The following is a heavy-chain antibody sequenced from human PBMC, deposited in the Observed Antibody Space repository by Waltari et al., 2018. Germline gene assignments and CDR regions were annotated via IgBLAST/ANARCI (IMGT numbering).Heavy chain of an antibody. CDR1: GGSISSSSYY. CDR3: ARDFTGSGSYRY. J-gene: IGHJ4*02. V-gene: IGHV4-39*07. Sequence: QLQLQESGPGLVKTSETLSLTCTVSGGSISSSSYYWGWIRQPPGKGLEWIGSIYYSGSTYHHPSLNSRVTISVDTSKNQFSLKLSSVPAADTAVYYCARDFTGSGSYRYWGQGTLVTVSS. CDR2: IYYSGST. D-gene: IGHD3-10*01.